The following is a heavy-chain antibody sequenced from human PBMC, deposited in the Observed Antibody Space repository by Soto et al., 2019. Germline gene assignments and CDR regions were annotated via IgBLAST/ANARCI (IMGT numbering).Heavy chain of an antibody. Sequence: EVQLIESGGGLVQPGGSLRLSCAAYGFTFTKSWMHWVRQTPGNGLEWVSLVNTDGSDTIYAASVKGRFTISRDNAKNTLYLQINSLTAEDTSMYYCARDQSVSGPTTFHYWGQGALVTVSS. V-gene: IGHV3-74*01. CDR1: GFTFTKSW. CDR3: ARDQSVSGPTTFHY. CDR2: VNTDGSDT. J-gene: IGHJ4*02. D-gene: IGHD6-19*01.